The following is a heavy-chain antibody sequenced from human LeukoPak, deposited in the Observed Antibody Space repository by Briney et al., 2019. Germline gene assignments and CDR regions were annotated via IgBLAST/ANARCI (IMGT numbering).Heavy chain of an antibody. CDR3: ARGDRHYDFWSGFYPHSDY. J-gene: IGHJ4*02. D-gene: IGHD3-3*01. CDR1: GFTVSSNY. CDR2: IYSGGST. Sequence: GGSLRLSCAASGFTVSSNYMSWVRQAPGKGLEWVSVIYSGGSTYYADSVKGRFTISRDNSKNTLYLQMNSLRAEDTAVYYCARGDRHYDFWSGFYPHSDYWGQGTLVTISS. V-gene: IGHV3-66*02.